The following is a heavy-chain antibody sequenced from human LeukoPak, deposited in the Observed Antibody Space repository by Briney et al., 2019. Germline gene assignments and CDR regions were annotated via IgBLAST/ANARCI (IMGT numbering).Heavy chain of an antibody. CDR1: GFTFSSYA. J-gene: IGHJ6*03. Sequence: GGSLRLSCAASGFTFSSYAMSWVRQAPGKGLEWVSAISGSGGSTYYADSVKGRFTISRDNSKNTLYLQMNSLRAEDTAVYYCAKHGYGSGSYRAYYYMDVWGKGTTVTVSS. V-gene: IGHV3-23*01. CDR3: AKHGYGSGSYRAYYYMDV. D-gene: IGHD3-10*01. CDR2: ISGSGGST.